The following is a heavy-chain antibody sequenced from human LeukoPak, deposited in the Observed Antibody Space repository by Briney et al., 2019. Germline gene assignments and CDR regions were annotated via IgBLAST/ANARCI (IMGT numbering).Heavy chain of an antibody. CDR2: INAGNGNT. CDR3: ARDSGSGSYYGPNYYGMDV. CDR1: GYTFTSYA. J-gene: IGHJ6*02. Sequence: ASVKVSCKASGYTFTSYAMHWVRQAPGQRLEWMGWINAGNGNTKYSQKFQGRVTITRDTSASTAYMELSSLRSEDTAVYHCARDSGSGSYYGPNYYGMDVWGQGTTVTVSS. V-gene: IGHV1-3*01. D-gene: IGHD3-10*01.